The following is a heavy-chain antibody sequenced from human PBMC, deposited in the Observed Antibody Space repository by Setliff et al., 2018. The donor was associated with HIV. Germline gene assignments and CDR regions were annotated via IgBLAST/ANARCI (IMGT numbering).Heavy chain of an antibody. CDR3: ARGPLLAGDGPYYFDY. D-gene: IGHD7-27*01. CDR1: GGTFSDSA. Sequence: GASVKVSCKASGGTFSDSAITWVRQAPGQRLEWMGGIIPVSDTSNYAQRLQGRVTITADESTSTAYMELSSLRSEDTALYYCARGPLLAGDGPYYFDYWGQGTLVTVSS. CDR2: IIPVSDTS. V-gene: IGHV1-69*13. J-gene: IGHJ4*02.